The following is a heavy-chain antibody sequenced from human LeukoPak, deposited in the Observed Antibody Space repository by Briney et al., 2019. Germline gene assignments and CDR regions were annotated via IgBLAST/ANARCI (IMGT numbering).Heavy chain of an antibody. J-gene: IGHJ4*02. CDR1: GFTFSSHA. Sequence: PGRSLRLSCAASGFTFSSHAMHWVRQAPGKGLEWVALISYDGSNKYYADSVKGRFTISRDNSRNTLYLQMNSLIAEDTAVYYCARDRQGGNWGDFDFWGQGTLVTVSS. D-gene: IGHD3-16*01. CDR2: ISYDGSNK. V-gene: IGHV3-30-3*01. CDR3: ARDRQGGNWGDFDF.